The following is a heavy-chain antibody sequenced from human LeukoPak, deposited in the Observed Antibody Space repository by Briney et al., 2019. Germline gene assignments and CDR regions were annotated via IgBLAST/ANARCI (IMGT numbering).Heavy chain of an antibody. CDR2: ISGSGGST. Sequence: GGSLRLSCAVSGFTFNSYAMSWVRQAPGKGLEWVSGISGSGGSTYYADSVKGRFTISRDNSKNTLYLQMNSLRADDTAVYYCARDSMEHPGGDAFDIWGQGTMVTVSS. V-gene: IGHV3-23*01. J-gene: IGHJ3*02. D-gene: IGHD2/OR15-2a*01. CDR3: ARDSMEHPGGDAFDI. CDR1: GFTFNSYA.